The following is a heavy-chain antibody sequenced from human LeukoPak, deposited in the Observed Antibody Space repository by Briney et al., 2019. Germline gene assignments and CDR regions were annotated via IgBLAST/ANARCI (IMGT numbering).Heavy chain of an antibody. CDR1: GYSFTSYW. V-gene: IGHV5-51*01. J-gene: IGHJ5*02. CDR2: IYPGGSDT. CDR3: AGLGEYCSSTSCYRSMDDWFDP. D-gene: IGHD2-2*02. Sequence: GESLKISCKGSGYSFTSYWIGWVRQMPGKGLEWMGIIYPGGSDTRYSPSFQGQVTISADKSISTAYLQWSSLKASDTAMYYCAGLGEYCSSTSCYRSMDDWFDPWGQGTLVTVSS.